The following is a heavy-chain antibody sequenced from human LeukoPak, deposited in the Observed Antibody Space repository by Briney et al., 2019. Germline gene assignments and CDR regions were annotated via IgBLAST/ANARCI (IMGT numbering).Heavy chain of an antibody. V-gene: IGHV3-30*04. J-gene: IGHJ6*04. CDR2: ISYDGSNK. Sequence: GGSLRLSCAAPGFTFSSYAMHWVRQAPGKGLEWVAVISYDGSNKYYADSVKGRFTISRDNSKNTLYLQMNSLRAEDTAVYYCARETGGDNYYYYGMDVWGKGTTVTVSS. D-gene: IGHD1-26*01. CDR1: GFTFSSYA. CDR3: ARETGGDNYYYYGMDV.